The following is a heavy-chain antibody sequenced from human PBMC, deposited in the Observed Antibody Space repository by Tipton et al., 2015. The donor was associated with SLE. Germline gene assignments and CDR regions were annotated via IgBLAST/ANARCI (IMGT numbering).Heavy chain of an antibody. D-gene: IGHD5-18*01. V-gene: IGHV3-49*03. CDR2: IRSKAYGGTT. Sequence: SLRLSCTASGFTFGDYAMSWFRQAPGKGLEWVGFIRSKAYGGTTEYAASVKGRFTISRDDSKSIAYLQMNSLKPEYTAVYYCTREEIQLWFFDYWGQGTLVTVSS. J-gene: IGHJ4*02. CDR3: TREEIQLWFFDY. CDR1: GFTFGDYA.